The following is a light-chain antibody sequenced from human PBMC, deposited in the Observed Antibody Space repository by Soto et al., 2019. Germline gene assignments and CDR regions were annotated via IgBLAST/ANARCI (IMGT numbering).Light chain of an antibody. J-gene: IGKJ1*01. CDR3: QQYNSYSWT. CDR2: DAS. CDR1: QSISSW. Sequence: LQMTQSPSTLSASLGDRVTITCRARQSISSWLAWYQQKPGKAPKLLIYDASSLESGVPSRFSGSGSGTEFTLTISSLQPDDFATYYCQQYNSYSWTFGKGTKVDIK. V-gene: IGKV1-5*01.